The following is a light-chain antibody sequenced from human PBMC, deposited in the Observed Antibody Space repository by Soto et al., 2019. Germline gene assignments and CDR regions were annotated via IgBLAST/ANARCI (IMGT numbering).Light chain of an antibody. CDR1: QSINIW. CDR2: KTS. J-gene: IGKJ1*01. CDR3: AQYYVYPKA. V-gene: IGKV1-5*03. Sequence: DIQMTQSPSTLSASVGDRVTITCRASQSINIWFAWFQQKPEKDPKLLIYKTSTLESGVPSRFSGSASGTEFTLTISSLQPDGFATYDCAQYYVYPKACGQGTKVEGK.